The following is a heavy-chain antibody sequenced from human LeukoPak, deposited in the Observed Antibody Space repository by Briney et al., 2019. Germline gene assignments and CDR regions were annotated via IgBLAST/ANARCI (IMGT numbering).Heavy chain of an antibody. CDR2: IYYSGST. V-gene: IGHV4-59*01. CDR1: GGSISSYY. J-gene: IGHJ6*02. D-gene: IGHD3-3*01. CDR3: ARAPDLNYDFWSGYFDLVYRAYYYYYGMDV. Sequence: SETLSLTCTVSGGSISSYYWSWIRQPPGKGLEWIGYIYYSGSTNYNPSLKSRVTISVDTSKNQFSLKLSSVTAADTAVYYCARAPDLNYDFWSGYFDLVYRAYYYYYGMDVWGQGTTVTVSS.